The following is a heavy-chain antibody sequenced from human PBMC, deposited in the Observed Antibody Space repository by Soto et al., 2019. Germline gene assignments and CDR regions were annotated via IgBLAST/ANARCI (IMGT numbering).Heavy chain of an antibody. Sequence: GGSLRLSCAASGFTFSSYAMHWVRQAPGKGLEWVAVISYDGSNKYYADSVKGRFTISRDNSKNTPYLQMNSLRAEDTAVYYCARVGVFLFDIWGQGTMVTVSS. CDR1: GFTFSSYA. V-gene: IGHV3-30-3*01. CDR3: ARVGVFLFDI. CDR2: ISYDGSNK. J-gene: IGHJ3*02. D-gene: IGHD2-21*01.